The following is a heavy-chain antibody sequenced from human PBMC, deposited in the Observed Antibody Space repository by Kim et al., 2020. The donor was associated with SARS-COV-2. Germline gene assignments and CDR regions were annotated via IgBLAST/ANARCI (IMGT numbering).Heavy chain of an antibody. Sequence: ASVKVSCKASGYTFTGYYMHWVRQAPGQGLEWMGWINPNSGGTNYAQKFQGRVTMTRDTSISTAYMELSRLRSDDTAVYYCARAYCSSTSCYVANLIDLDVWGKGTTVTVSS. CDR1: GYTFTGYY. CDR2: INPNSGGT. D-gene: IGHD2-2*01. J-gene: IGHJ6*04. CDR3: ARAYCSSTSCYVANLIDLDV. V-gene: IGHV1-2*02.